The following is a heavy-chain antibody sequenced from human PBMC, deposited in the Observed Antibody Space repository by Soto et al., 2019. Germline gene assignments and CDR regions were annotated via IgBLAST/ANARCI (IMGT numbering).Heavy chain of an antibody. V-gene: IGHV4-4*07. CDR3: ARDHIAAAGTFYFDY. CDR1: GGSISSYY. D-gene: IGHD6-13*01. J-gene: IGHJ4*01. Sequence: SETLSLTCTVSGGSISSYYWSWIWQPAGKGLEWVGRIYTSGSLHSVPSLKSRLTMSEDTSKNHFSLELSAWPAADTAMYCCARDHIAAAGTFYFDYWGQGTLVTGST. CDR2: IYTSGSL.